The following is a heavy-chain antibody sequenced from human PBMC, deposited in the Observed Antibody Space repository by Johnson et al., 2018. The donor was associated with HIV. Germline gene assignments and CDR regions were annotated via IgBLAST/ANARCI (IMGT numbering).Heavy chain of an antibody. D-gene: IGHD5-24*01. V-gene: IGHV3-66*02. J-gene: IGHJ3*02. Sequence: VQLVESGGGLVKPGGSLRLSCAASGFTFSNAWMSWVRQAPGKGLEWVSVIYSGASTYYADSVKGRFTISRDNSKNSLYLQMNSLRAEDTALYYCMTMATTHEGYAFDIWGQGTMVTVSS. CDR2: IYSGAST. CDR1: GFTFSNAW. CDR3: MTMATTHEGYAFDI.